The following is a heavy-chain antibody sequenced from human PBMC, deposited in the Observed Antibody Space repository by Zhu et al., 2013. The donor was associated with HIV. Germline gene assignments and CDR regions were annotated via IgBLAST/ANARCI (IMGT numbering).Heavy chain of an antibody. CDR2: IYYSGST. Sequence: QVQLQESGPGLVKLSETLSLTCTVSGGSISSYYWSWIRQPPGKGLEWIGYIYYSGSTNYNPSLKSRVTISVDTSKNQFSLKLSSVTAADTAVYYCARDVALSWFDPWGQGTLVTVSS. CDR3: ARDVALSWFDP. J-gene: IGHJ5*02. V-gene: IGHV4-59*01. CDR1: GGSISSYY.